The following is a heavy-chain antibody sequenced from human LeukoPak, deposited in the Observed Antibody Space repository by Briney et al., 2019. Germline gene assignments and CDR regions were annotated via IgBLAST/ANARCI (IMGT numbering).Heavy chain of an antibody. CDR3: ARDGYTYGSFDY. D-gene: IGHD5-18*01. CDR2: SYYSGST. V-gene: IGHV4-39*01. J-gene: IGHJ4*02. Sequence: PSETLSLTCSVPGGSISSSSYFWGWIRQPPGKGLEWIGSSYYSGSTYSNPSLKSRVTISVDTSKSQFSLKLTSVTAADTAVYYCARDGYTYGSFDYWGQGTLVTVSS. CDR1: GGSISSSSYF.